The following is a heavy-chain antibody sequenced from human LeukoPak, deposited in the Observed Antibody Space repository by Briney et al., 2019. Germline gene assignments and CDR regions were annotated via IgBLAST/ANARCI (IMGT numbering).Heavy chain of an antibody. J-gene: IGHJ3*02. V-gene: IGHV4-61*08. CDR1: GGSVSTLDYY. D-gene: IGHD3-22*01. CDR3: AGGGYYDAFDI. CDR2: IYNTGRT. Sequence: SETLSLTCTVSGGSVSTLDYYWNWIRQPPGKGLEWIGYIYNTGRTNYNPSLKSRVTISVDTSKNAFPLKLSSVTAADTAVYYCAGGGYYDAFDIWGQGTMVTVSS.